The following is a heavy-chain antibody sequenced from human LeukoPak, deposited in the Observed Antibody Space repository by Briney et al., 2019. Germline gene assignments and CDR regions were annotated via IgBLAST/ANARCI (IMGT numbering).Heavy chain of an antibody. D-gene: IGHD5-18*01. J-gene: IGHJ4*02. CDR3: ARVDTVMGTRRFDY. V-gene: IGHV3-30-3*01. Sequence: GGPLGLSCEPSGSISGSYAIHWSGRAPGRGLEGVEVISYDGSNKYYADSVKGRFTISRDNSKNTLSLQMNSLRAEDTAVYYCARVDTVMGTRRFDYWGQGALVTVSS. CDR1: GSISGSYA. CDR2: ISYDGSNK.